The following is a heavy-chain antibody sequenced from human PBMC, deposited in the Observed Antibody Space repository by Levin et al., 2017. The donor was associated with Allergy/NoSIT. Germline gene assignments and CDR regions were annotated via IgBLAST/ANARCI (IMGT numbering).Heavy chain of an antibody. CDR3: ARGGYYGDYLLAFDI. CDR2: INHSGST. J-gene: IGHJ3*02. V-gene: IGHV4-34*01. Sequence: SQTLSLTCAVYGGSFSGYYWSWIRQPPGKGLEWIGEINHSGSTNYNPSLKSRVTISVDTSKNQFSLKLSSVTAADTAVYYCARGGYYGDYLLAFDIWGQGTMVTVSS. D-gene: IGHD4-17*01. CDR1: GGSFSGYY.